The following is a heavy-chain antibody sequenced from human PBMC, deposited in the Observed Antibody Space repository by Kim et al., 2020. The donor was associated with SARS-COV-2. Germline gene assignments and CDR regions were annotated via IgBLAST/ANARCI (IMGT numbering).Heavy chain of an antibody. V-gene: IGHV4-4*01. Sequence: TSSHPSLKSRVTMALDKSKNQFSLRLTSVTAADTAVYSCARVDARSLIFHLWGQGTLVTVSS. J-gene: IGHJ5*02. CDR2: T. CDR3: ARVDARSLIFHL. D-gene: IGHD3-16*02.